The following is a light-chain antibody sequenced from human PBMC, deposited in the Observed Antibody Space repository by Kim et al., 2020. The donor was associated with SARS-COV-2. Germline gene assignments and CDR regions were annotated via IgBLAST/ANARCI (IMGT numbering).Light chain of an antibody. V-gene: IGKV1-27*01. Sequence: DIQMTQSPSSLSASVGDRVTITCRASQGIANYLAWYQQKPGRIPKLLIYAESTLQSGVPSRFSGSGSGTDFTLTISSLQPEDVATYYCQKYDRAPFTFGPGTKVDIK. J-gene: IGKJ3*01. CDR3: QKYDRAPFT. CDR2: AES. CDR1: QGIANY.